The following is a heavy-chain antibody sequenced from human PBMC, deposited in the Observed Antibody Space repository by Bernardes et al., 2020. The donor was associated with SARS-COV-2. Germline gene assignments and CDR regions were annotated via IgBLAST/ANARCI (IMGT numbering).Heavy chain of an antibody. Sequence: SETLSLTCTVSGGSISSGGYYWSWIRQHPGKGLEWIGSIYYSGSTYYNPSLKSRVTISIDTSKNQFSLKVRSVTAADTAVYYCATKAVTPRGYFDFWGQGTLVTVSS. CDR2: IYYSGST. V-gene: IGHV4-31*03. D-gene: IGHD4-17*01. CDR1: GGSISSGGYY. CDR3: ATKAVTPRGYFDF. J-gene: IGHJ4*02.